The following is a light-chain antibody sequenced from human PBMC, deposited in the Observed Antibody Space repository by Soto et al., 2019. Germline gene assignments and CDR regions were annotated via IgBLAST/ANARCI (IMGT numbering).Light chain of an antibody. J-gene: IGLJ1*01. CDR1: SGHINYN. V-gene: IGLV4-60*02. CDR2: LEGSGSY. Sequence: QSVLTQSSSASASLGSSVKLTCARTSGHINYNIYLHQQQPGKAPRYLMKLEGSGSYNTGSGVPDRFSGSSTGAYRYLTSSNLQVEDEDDYYCETGDIHFDVFGTGTKVTVL. CDR3: ETGDIHFDV.